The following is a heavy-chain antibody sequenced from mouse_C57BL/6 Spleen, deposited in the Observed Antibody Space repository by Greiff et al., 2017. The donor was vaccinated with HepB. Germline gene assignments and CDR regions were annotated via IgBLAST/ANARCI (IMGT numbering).Heavy chain of an antibody. CDR1: GYTFTSYT. CDR3: AREIYDGYSY. CDR2: INPSSGYT. J-gene: IGHJ2*01. D-gene: IGHD2-3*01. Sequence: QVQLLQSGAELARPGASVKMSCKASGYTFTSYTMHWVKQRPGQGLEWIGYINPSSGYTKYNQKFKDKATLTADKSSSTAYMQLSSLTSEDSAVYYCAREIYDGYSYWGQGTTLTVSS. V-gene: IGHV1-4*01.